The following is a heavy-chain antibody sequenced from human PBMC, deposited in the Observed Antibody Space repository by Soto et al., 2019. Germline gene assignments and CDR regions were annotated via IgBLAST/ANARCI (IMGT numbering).Heavy chain of an antibody. V-gene: IGHV4-30-4*01. CDR3: ATLPPRIVVVVLPIPS. Sequence: SETLSLTCTVSGDSISSGDYYWSWIRQPPGKGLEWIGCIYYSGNTYYNPSLKRRVTISVDRSKNQFSLKLSSVTAADTAVYYCATLPPRIVVVVLPIPSWGQGILVTVSS. J-gene: IGHJ4*02. CDR2: IYYSGNT. D-gene: IGHD2-15*01. CDR1: GDSISSGDYY.